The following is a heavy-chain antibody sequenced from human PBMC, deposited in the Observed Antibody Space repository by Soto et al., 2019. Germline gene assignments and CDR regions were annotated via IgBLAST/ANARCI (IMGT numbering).Heavy chain of an antibody. J-gene: IGHJ6*02. Sequence: PSESLSLTCAVSGYSISSGYYWGWIRQPPGKGLEWIGSIYHSGSTYYNPSLKSRVTISVDTSKNQFSLKLSSVTAADTPVYYCARDGFGERYYYYGMDVWCQGTTVTGS. CDR1: GYSISSGYY. D-gene: IGHD3-10*01. CDR3: ARDGFGERYYYYGMDV. CDR2: IYHSGST. V-gene: IGHV4-38-2*02.